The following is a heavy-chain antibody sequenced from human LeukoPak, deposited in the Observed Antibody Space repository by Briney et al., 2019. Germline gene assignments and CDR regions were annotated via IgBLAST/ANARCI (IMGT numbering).Heavy chain of an antibody. D-gene: IGHD5-18*01. CDR1: GGSFSGYY. Sequence: SETLSLTCAVYGGSFSGYYWSWIRQPPGKGLEWIGEINHSGSTNYNPSLESRVTISVDTSKNQFSLKLSSVTAADTAVYYCARGSLYTAMVNWFDPWGQGTLVTVSS. CDR2: INHSGST. V-gene: IGHV4-34*01. J-gene: IGHJ5*02. CDR3: ARGSLYTAMVNWFDP.